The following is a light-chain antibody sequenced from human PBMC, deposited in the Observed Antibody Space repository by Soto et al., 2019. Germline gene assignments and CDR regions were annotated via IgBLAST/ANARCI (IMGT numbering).Light chain of an antibody. V-gene: IGKV1-5*01. CDR2: DAS. CDR3: QPYKRDWT. J-gene: IGKJ1*01. Sequence: CRASQSINTWLACYQQKPGKAPKLLIYDASSLETGVPSRFIGSGSATEYTLTISSLHPDDFATYYCQPYKRDWTFGQGTKVDIK. CDR1: QSINTW.